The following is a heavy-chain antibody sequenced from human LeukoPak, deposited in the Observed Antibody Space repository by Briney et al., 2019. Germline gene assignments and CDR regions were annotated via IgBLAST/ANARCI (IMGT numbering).Heavy chain of an antibody. CDR3: AKDSWGLYGGLYYFDY. V-gene: IGHV3-23*01. D-gene: IGHD4/OR15-4a*01. Sequence: PGGSLRLSCAASGFTFSSYAMSWVRQAPGKGLEWVSAISGSGGSTYYADSVKGRFTISRDNSKNTLYLQMNSLRAEDTAVYYYAKDSWGLYGGLYYFDYWGQGTLVTVSS. CDR1: GFTFSSYA. CDR2: ISGSGGST. J-gene: IGHJ4*02.